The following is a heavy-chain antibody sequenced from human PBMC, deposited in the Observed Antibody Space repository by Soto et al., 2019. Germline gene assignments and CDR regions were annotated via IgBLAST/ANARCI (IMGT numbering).Heavy chain of an antibody. D-gene: IGHD2-15*01. CDR3: ARGYDHYYYGMDV. V-gene: IGHV1-69*13. Sequence: SVQVSCKASGGTFSSYAISWVRQAPGQGLEWMGGIIPIFGTANYAQKFQGRVTITADESTSTAYMELSSLGSEDTAVYYCARGYDHYYYGMDVWGQGTTVTVS. CDR2: IIPIFGTA. CDR1: GGTFSSYA. J-gene: IGHJ6*02.